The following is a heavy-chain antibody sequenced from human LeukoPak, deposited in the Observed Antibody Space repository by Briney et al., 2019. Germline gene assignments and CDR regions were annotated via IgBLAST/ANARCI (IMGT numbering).Heavy chain of an antibody. Sequence: SETLSLTCTVSGGSVSSSSYHWAWIRQPPGKGLEWIGSIYYSGATYYNPSLKSRVTISVDTSRNQFSLKLSSVTAADTAVYYCARHRNYYDSSGSDAFDIWGQGTMVTVSS. D-gene: IGHD3-22*01. J-gene: IGHJ3*02. CDR1: GGSVSSSSYH. CDR3: ARHRNYYDSSGSDAFDI. V-gene: IGHV4-39*07. CDR2: IYYSGAT.